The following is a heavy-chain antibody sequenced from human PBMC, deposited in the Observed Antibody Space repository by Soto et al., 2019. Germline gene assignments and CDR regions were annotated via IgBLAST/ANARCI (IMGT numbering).Heavy chain of an antibody. J-gene: IGHJ4*02. D-gene: IGHD4-17*01. CDR1: GASISSGGYS. CDR3: ARVPATVTTATYFYS. CDR2: ISQNENS. V-gene: IGHV4-30-2*01. Sequence: PSETLSLTCAVSGASISSGGYSWSWIRQPPGKGLEWIGYISQNENSYYNPSLKCRVTISIDRSKNQFSLKLGSVAAADTAVYYCARVPATVTTATYFYSFGQRDLLTVSS.